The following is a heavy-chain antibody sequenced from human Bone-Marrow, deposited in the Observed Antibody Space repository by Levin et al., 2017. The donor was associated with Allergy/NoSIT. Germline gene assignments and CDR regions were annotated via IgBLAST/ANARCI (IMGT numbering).Heavy chain of an antibody. CDR1: GFTFSSYG. V-gene: IGHV3-33*01. Sequence: GGSLRLSCAASGFTFSSYGMHWVRQAPGKGLEWVAVIWYDGSNKYYADSVKGRFTISRDNSKNTLYLQMNSLRAEDTAVDYCARSDWQKNGGEFDYWGQGTLVTVSS. J-gene: IGHJ4*02. CDR2: IWYDGSNK. CDR3: ARSDWQKNGGEFDY. D-gene: IGHD3-16*01.